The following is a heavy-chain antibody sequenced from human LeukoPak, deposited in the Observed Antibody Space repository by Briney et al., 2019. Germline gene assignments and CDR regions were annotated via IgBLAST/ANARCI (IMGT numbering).Heavy chain of an antibody. J-gene: IGHJ3*02. V-gene: IGHV3-74*01. Sequence: QPGGSLILSCAASGFTFSNYWMHWVRQAPGKGLVWVSRINYDGTTTGYADSVKGRFTISRDNAKNTLYLQMNSLRAEDTAVYYCARRDVFDIWGQGTMVTVSS. CDR3: ARRDVFDI. CDR2: INYDGTTT. CDR1: GFTFSNYW.